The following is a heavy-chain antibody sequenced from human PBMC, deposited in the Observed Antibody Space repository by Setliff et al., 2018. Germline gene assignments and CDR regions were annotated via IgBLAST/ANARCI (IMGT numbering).Heavy chain of an antibody. Sequence: GASVKVSCKAVSYTFLSYGLGWVRQAPGQGLEWMGWISAYTGKTDYAQNFQGRVTMTTDTSTSTAYMELRSLRYDDTAVYFCARAPRLEWILPTFDYWGQGTPVTVSS. CDR2: ISAYTGKT. V-gene: IGHV1-18*01. J-gene: IGHJ4*02. CDR1: SYTFLSYG. CDR3: ARAPRLEWILPTFDY. D-gene: IGHD3-3*01.